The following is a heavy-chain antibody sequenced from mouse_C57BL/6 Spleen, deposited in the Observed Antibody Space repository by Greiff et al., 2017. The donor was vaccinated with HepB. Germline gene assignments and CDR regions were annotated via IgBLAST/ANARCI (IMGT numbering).Heavy chain of an antibody. CDR1: GYAFSSSW. Sequence: VQLQQSGPELVKPGASVKISCKASGYAFSSSWMNWVKQRPGKCLEWIGRIYPGDGDTNYNGKFKGKATLTADKSSSTAYMQLSSLTSEDSAVYFCARGDGNYYAMDYWGQGTSVTVSS. CDR3: ARGDGNYYAMDY. V-gene: IGHV1-82*01. D-gene: IGHD2-1*01. J-gene: IGHJ4*01. CDR2: IYPGDGDT.